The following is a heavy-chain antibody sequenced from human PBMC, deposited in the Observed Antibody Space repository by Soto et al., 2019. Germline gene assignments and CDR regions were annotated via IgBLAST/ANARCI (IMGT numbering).Heavy chain of an antibody. CDR1: GFTFSSYA. V-gene: IGHV3-23*01. D-gene: IGHD2-15*01. CDR3: AKLRDIVVVVAATHNWFDP. CDR2: ISGSGGST. J-gene: IGHJ5*02. Sequence: VQLLESGGGLVQPGGSLRLSCAASGFTFSSYAMSWVRQAPGKGLEWVSAISGSGGSTYYADSVKGRFTISRDNSKNTLYLQMNSLRAEDTAVYYCAKLRDIVVVVAATHNWFDPWGQGTLVTVSS.